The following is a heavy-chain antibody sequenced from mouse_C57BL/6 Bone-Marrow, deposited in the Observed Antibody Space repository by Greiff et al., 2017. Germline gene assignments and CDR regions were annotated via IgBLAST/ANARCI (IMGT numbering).Heavy chain of an antibody. Sequence: VQLVESGAELVRPGASVKLSCKASGYTFTDYYINWVKQRPGQGLEWIARIYPGSGNTYYNEKFKGKATLTAEKSSSTAYMQLSSLTSEDSAVYFCARVEWLLPYYFDYWGQGTTLTVSS. CDR1: GYTFTDYY. J-gene: IGHJ2*01. D-gene: IGHD2-3*01. V-gene: IGHV1-76*01. CDR2: IYPGSGNT. CDR3: ARVEWLLPYYFDY.